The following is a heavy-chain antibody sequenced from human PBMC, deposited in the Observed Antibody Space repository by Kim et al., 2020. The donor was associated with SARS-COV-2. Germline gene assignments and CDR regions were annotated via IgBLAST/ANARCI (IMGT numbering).Heavy chain of an antibody. V-gene: IGHV3-11*06. CDR3: ARDKGVVAAAMRSWFDP. CDR1: GFTFSDYY. D-gene: IGHD2-2*01. CDR2: ISSSSSYT. Sequence: GGSLRLSCAASGFTFSDYYMSWIRQAPGKGLEWVSYISSSSSYTNYADSVKGRFTISRDNAKNSLYLQMNSLRAEDTAVYYCARDKGVVAAAMRSWFDPWGRGTLVTISS. J-gene: IGHJ5*02.